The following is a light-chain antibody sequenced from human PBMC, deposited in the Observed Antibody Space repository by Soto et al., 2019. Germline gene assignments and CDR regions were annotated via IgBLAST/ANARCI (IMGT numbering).Light chain of an antibody. V-gene: IGKV1-5*03. Sequence: DIQMTQSPSTLSGSVGERVTITCRASQTISSWLAWYQQKPGKAPKLLIYKASTLKSGVPSRFSGSGSGTDFTLTISCLQSEDIATYYCQQYDNLPLTFGGGTKVDIK. J-gene: IGKJ4*01. CDR1: QTISSW. CDR2: KAS. CDR3: QQYDNLPLT.